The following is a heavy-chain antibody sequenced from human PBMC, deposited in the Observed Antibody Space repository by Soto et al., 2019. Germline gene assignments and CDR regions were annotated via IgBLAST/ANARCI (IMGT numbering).Heavy chain of an antibody. J-gene: IGHJ4*02. CDR1: GGSLSGYY. Sequence: SETLSLTCAVYGGSLSGYYWSWIRQPPGKGLEWIGEINHGGSTNYNPSLTSRVTLSVDTSKNQFSLNLASVTAADTAVYYCARRPDGFDYWGQGTLVIGSS. CDR3: ARRPDGFDY. V-gene: IGHV4-34*01. CDR2: INHGGST.